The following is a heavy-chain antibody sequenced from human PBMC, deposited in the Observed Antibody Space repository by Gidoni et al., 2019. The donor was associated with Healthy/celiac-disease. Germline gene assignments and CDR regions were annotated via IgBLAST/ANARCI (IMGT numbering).Heavy chain of an antibody. D-gene: IGHD4-17*01. Sequence: EVQLVESGGGLVQPGGSLRLSCAASGFTFSSYWMSWVRQAQGKGLEWVANIKQDGSEKYYVDSVKGRFTISRDNAKNSLYLQMNSLRAEDTAVYYCARENYGDYVDYWGQGTLVTVSS. V-gene: IGHV3-7*03. CDR3: ARENYGDYVDY. CDR1: GFTFSSYW. CDR2: IKQDGSEK. J-gene: IGHJ4*02.